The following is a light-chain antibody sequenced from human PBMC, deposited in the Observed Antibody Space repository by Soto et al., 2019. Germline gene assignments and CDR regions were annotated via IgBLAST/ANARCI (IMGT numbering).Light chain of an antibody. CDR1: QRVTSSY. CDR2: GAS. V-gene: IGKV3-20*01. CDR3: QQYGSSPWT. Sequence: EIVLTQSPGTQSLSPGERVTLSCRASQRVTSSYLAWYQQKPGQAPRLLIYGASSRATGIPDRFSGSGSGTDFSLTISRLEPEDFVVYYCQQYGSSPWTFGQGTKVEI. J-gene: IGKJ1*01.